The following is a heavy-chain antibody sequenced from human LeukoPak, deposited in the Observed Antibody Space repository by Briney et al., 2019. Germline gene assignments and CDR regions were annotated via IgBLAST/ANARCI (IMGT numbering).Heavy chain of an antibody. CDR1: DGSINGYY. CDR3: ARHSAHSSTNDAFDI. Sequence: PSETLSLTCTVSDGSINGYYWSWIRQSPGKGLDWIGYMYSGGTTNYSPSLKSRVIISEDTSKNQFPLKLTSVTAADTAVYYCARHSAHSSTNDAFDIWGQGTMVTVSS. D-gene: IGHD6-13*01. J-gene: IGHJ3*02. V-gene: IGHV4-59*01. CDR2: MYSGGTT.